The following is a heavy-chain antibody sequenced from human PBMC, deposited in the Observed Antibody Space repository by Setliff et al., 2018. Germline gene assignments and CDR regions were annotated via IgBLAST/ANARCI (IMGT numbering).Heavy chain of an antibody. D-gene: IGHD2-21*01. V-gene: IGHV1-2*04. J-gene: IGHJ3*01. CDR1: GYAFTDNY. CDR3: ARSDHVVVDGFDV. Sequence: ASVKVSCKTSGYAFTDNYIHWVRQAPGQGLEWMGWINPKTGGTNLAQKFQGWVSMTRDTSITTAYMELSRLTSDDMAVYFCARSDHVVVDGFDVWGQGTMVTVSS. CDR2: INPKTGGT.